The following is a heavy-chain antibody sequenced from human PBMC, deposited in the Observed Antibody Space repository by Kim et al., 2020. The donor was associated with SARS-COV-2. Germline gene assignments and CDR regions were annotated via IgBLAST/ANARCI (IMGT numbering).Heavy chain of an antibody. Sequence: SETLSLTCTVSGFSISSSSYYWVFIRQPPGKELDWIVSIYYSGSSYYNPSLNSRITISVDTSNNHFSLNLRSLTAADTAVYYFSTRGFVALPIYYFGQ. CDR3: STRGFVALPIYY. J-gene: IGHJ4*02. CDR1: GFSISSSSYY. D-gene: IGHD3-10*01. V-gene: IGHV4-39*01. CDR2: IYYSGSS.